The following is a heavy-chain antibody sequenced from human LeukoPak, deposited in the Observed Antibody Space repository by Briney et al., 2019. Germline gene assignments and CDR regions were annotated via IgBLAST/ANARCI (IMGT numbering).Heavy chain of an antibody. Sequence: GGSLRLSSAASGFTFSTYAMHWVRQAPGKGLEWVALISDGGSNKYYADSAKGRFTISRDNSKNTLYLQMNSLGAEDTAVYYCARDVYYYDSGGFYSWGPGTLVTVSS. D-gene: IGHD3-22*01. J-gene: IGHJ4*02. V-gene: IGHV3-30*01. CDR3: ARDVYYYDSGGFYS. CDR1: GFTFSTYA. CDR2: ISDGGSNK.